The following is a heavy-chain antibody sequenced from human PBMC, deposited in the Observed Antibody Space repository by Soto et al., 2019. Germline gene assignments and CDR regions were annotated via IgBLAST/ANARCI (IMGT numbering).Heavy chain of an antibody. V-gene: IGHV4-4*02. CDR1: GGSISSSNW. CDR3: ARGSYYYDSSGYYRY. D-gene: IGHD3-22*01. CDR2: IYHSGST. Sequence: SETLSLTCAVSGGSISSSNWWSWVRQPPGKGLEWIGEIYHSGSTNYNPSLKSRVTISVDTSKNQFSLKLSSVTAADTAVYYCARGSYYYDSSGYYRYWGQGTLVTVSS. J-gene: IGHJ4*02.